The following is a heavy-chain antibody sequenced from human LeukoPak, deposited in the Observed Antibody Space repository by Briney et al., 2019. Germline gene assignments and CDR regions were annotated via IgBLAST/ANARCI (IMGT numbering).Heavy chain of an antibody. CDR1: GFTFSSYA. Sequence: GGSLRLSCAASGFTFSSYAMSWVRQAPGKGLEWVSAISGSGGTTYYADSVKGRFTISRDNSKNTLNLQMNSLRAEDTAVYYCAKHYFGSGTSHFDCWGQGTLVTVSS. D-gene: IGHD3-10*01. CDR3: AKHYFGSGTSHFDC. J-gene: IGHJ4*02. V-gene: IGHV3-23*01. CDR2: ISGSGGTT.